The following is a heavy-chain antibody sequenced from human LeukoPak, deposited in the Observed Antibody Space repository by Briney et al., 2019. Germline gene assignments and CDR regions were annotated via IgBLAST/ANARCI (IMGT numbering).Heavy chain of an antibody. CDR1: GGSISSYY. CDR2: IYYSGST. CDR3: ARGLGYCSGGSCYSDGMDV. Sequence: SETLSLTCTVSGGSISSYYWSWIRQPPGKGLEWIGYIYYSGSTNYNPSLKSRVTISVDTSKNQFSLKLSSVTAADTAVYYCARGLGYCSGGSCYSDGMDVWGQGTTVTVSS. D-gene: IGHD2-15*01. J-gene: IGHJ6*02. V-gene: IGHV4-59*08.